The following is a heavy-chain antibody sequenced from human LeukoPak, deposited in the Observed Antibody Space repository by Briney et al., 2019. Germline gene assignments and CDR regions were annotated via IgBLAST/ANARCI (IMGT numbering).Heavy chain of an antibody. CDR1: GFTFSGSA. V-gene: IGHV3-73*01. J-gene: IGHJ4*02. CDR2: IRSKANSYAT. Sequence: PGGSLRLSCAASGFTFSGSAMHWVRQASGKGLEWVGRIRSKANSYATAYAASAKGRFTISRDDSKNTAYLQMNSLKTEDTAVYYCTSRPRGIAAAGYDYWGQGTLVTVSS. D-gene: IGHD6-13*01. CDR3: TSRPRGIAAAGYDY.